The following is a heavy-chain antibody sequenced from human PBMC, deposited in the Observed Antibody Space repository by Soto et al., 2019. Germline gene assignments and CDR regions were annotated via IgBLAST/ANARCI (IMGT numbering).Heavy chain of an antibody. V-gene: IGHV4-30-4*01. CDR2: IHYSGSV. D-gene: IGHD4-17*01. Sequence: QVQLQESGPGLVRPSQTLSLTCTVSGGSISSDHYHWTWIRQTPGKGQEWIGYIHYSGSVSYNPTLQGRVTMSADTSKNLFSMKLRSVTAADTAVYFCVREDDGGDRDYYGLDVWGQGTTVTVSS. CDR3: VREDDGGDRDYYGLDV. CDR1: GGSISSDHYH. J-gene: IGHJ6*02.